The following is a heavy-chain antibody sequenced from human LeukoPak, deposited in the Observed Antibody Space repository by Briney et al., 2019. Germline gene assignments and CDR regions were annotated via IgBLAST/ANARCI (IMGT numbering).Heavy chain of an antibody. CDR3: ARHHGYPRYFFDY. J-gene: IGHJ4*02. V-gene: IGHV4-39*01. CDR2: IFYSGST. Sequence: SETLSLTCTVSGGSINSRGYYCGWIRQPPGKGLEWIGSIFYSGSTYYNPSLKSRVTISVDTSKNRFSLKVTSVTAADTALYYCARHHGYPRYFFDYWGQGTLVTVSS. D-gene: IGHD5-18*01. CDR1: GGSINSRGYY.